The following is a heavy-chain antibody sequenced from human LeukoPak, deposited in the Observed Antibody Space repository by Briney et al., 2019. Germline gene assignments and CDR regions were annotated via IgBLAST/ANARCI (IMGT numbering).Heavy chain of an antibody. J-gene: IGHJ4*02. D-gene: IGHD6-13*01. CDR1: GYSFSSYY. CDR2: INPSGATT. Sequence: GASVKVSCKASGYSFSSYYIHWVRQAPGQGLEWMGIINPSGATTTYAQKFQGRVTMTRDTSASTAYMELSSLRSEDTAVYYCARGVAAAGYVDYWGQGTLVTVSS. V-gene: IGHV1-46*01. CDR3: ARGVAAAGYVDY.